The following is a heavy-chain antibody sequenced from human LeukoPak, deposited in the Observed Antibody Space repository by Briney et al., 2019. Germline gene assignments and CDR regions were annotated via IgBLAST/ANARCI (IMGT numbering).Heavy chain of an antibody. Sequence: WGSLRLSCAASGFTFSSYSMNWVRQAPGKGLEWVSSISSSSSYIYYADSVKGRFTISRDNAKNSLYLQMNSLRAEDTAVYYCASEILRGYSYGYSDYWGQGTLVTVSS. CDR1: GFTFSSYS. CDR3: ASEILRGYSYGYSDY. V-gene: IGHV3-21*01. CDR2: ISSSSSYI. J-gene: IGHJ4*02. D-gene: IGHD5-18*01.